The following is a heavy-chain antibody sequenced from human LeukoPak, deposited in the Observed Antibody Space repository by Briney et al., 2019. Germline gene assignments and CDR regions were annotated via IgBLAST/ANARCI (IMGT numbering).Heavy chain of an antibody. Sequence: ASETLSLTCTVSGGSISSDPYYWSWIRQHPGKGLEWIGYIYYSGSTYYNPSLKSRVTISVDTSKNQFSLKLSSVTAADTAVYYCAREPQGDSSGYDAFDVWGQGTLVTVSS. CDR3: AREPQGDSSGYDAFDV. CDR2: IYYSGST. D-gene: IGHD3-22*01. V-gene: IGHV4-31*03. J-gene: IGHJ3*01. CDR1: GGSISSDPYY.